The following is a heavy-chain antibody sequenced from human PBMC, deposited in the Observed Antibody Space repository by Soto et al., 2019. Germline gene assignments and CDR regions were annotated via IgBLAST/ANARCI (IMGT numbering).Heavy chain of an antibody. V-gene: IGHV4-59*01. CDR1: GASISADY. CDR3: ARGEWFLRGYGMDV. Sequence: QVQLQESGPGLVKPSETLSLTCSVSGASISADYWSWIRQPPAKRLEYIGFIYKGGSPNYNPSLESRVTISPDKSKNQVSLKLTSVTAADTAVYYCARGEWFLRGYGMDVWGRGTTVTVS. J-gene: IGHJ6*02. CDR2: IYKGGSP. D-gene: IGHD3-3*01.